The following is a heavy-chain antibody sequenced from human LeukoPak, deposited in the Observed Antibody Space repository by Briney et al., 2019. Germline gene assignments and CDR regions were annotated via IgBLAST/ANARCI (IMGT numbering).Heavy chain of an antibody. V-gene: IGHV1-69*04. D-gene: IGHD2-2*01. CDR2: IIPILGIA. CDR3: ARDFRRYCSSTSCPHWFDP. CDR1: GGTFSSYA. J-gene: IGHJ5*02. Sequence: SVKVSCKASGGTFSSYAISWVRQAPGQGLEWMGRIIPILGIANYAQKFQGRVTITADKSTSTAYMELSSLRSEDTAVYYCARDFRRYCSSTSCPHWFDPRGQGTLVTVSS.